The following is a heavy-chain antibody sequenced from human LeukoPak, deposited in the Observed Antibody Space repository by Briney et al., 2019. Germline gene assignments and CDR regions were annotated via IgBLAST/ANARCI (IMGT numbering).Heavy chain of an antibody. Sequence: SETLSLTCTVSGGSISTSSYYWGWIRQPPGKGLEWIGSIYHSGSTYYNPSLKSRVTMSVDTSKNQFSLKLSSVTAADTAVYYCARDRYYYDSSGYQLFDYWGQGTLVTVSS. J-gene: IGHJ4*02. D-gene: IGHD3-22*01. V-gene: IGHV4-39*07. CDR2: IYHSGST. CDR1: GGSISTSSYY. CDR3: ARDRYYYDSSGYQLFDY.